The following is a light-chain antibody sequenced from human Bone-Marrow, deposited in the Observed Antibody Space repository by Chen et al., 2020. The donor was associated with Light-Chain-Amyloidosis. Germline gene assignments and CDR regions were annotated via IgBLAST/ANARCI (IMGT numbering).Light chain of an antibody. J-gene: IGKJ5*01. CDR2: KAS. Sequence: DIQMTQSPSTLSASVGDSVTITCRGSQSLDNWLAWYQQKPGKAPKLLIYKASTLVSGVPSRFSGRGSGTEFTLTISSLQPDDFATYYYQQYNTRSITFGQGTRLEIK. V-gene: IGKV1-5*03. CDR1: QSLDNW. CDR3: QQYNTRSIT.